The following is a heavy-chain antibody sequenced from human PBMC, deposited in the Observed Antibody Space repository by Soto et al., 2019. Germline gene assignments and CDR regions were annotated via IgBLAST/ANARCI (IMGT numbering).Heavy chain of an antibody. Sequence: QVQLVESGGGVVQPGRSLRLSCAASGFTFSEYGMHWVRQAPDKGLEWVAGISHRGDNKYIADSVKGRFTISRDNSKNMLFLQMTSMRVEDTAVYHCATVGYCSEDSCYTLTIRYGMDVWGQGTTVIVSS. CDR1: GFTFSEYG. CDR2: ISHRGDNK. D-gene: IGHD2-15*01. CDR3: ATVGYCSEDSCYTLTIRYGMDV. V-gene: IGHV3-30-3*01. J-gene: IGHJ6*02.